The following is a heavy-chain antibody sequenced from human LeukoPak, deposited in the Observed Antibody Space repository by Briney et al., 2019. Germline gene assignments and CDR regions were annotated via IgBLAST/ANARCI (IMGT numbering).Heavy chain of an antibody. CDR2: IRGTDTNT. D-gene: IGHD3-10*01. CDR3: AKAGFYYGSGNMSPLGIGYFTMDV. Sequence: GGSLRLSCAASGFTFSSFTMSWVRQAPGRRLEWVSAIRGTDTNTYYADSVRGRFTISRENSNNKLFVQMNGQRAEDTAVYYCAKAGFYYGSGNMSPLGIGYFTMDVWGQGTTVTVSS. J-gene: IGHJ6*02. V-gene: IGHV3-23*01. CDR1: GFTFSSFT.